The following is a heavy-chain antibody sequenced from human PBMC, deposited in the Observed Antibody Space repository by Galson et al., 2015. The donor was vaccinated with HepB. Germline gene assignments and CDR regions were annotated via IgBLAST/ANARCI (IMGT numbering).Heavy chain of an antibody. D-gene: IGHD3-9*01. CDR2: ISAYNGNT. CDR3: AREGGDDILTLGGYYYGMDV. V-gene: IGHV1-18*01. Sequence: SVKVSCKASGYTFTSYGISWVRQAPGQGLEWMGWISAYNGNTNYAQKLQGRVTMTTDTSTSTAYMELRSLRSDDTAVYYCAREGGDDILTLGGYYYGMDVWGQGTTVTVSS. CDR1: GYTFTSYG. J-gene: IGHJ6*02.